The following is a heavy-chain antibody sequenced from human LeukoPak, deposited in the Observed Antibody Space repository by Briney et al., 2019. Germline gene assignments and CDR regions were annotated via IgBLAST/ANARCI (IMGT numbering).Heavy chain of an antibody. V-gene: IGHV3-9*01. J-gene: IGHJ4*02. CDR1: GFTFDAYA. CDR3: AKSRGFGDGYKEGEYYFDY. D-gene: IGHD5-24*01. CDR2: ISWDSGSI. Sequence: PGGSLRLSCAPSGFTFDAYARQWGRQVPGKGLGWVSGISWDSGSIGYADSVKGRFTISRDNAKNSLYLQMNSLRAEDTALYYCAKSRGFGDGYKEGEYYFDYWGQGTLVTVSS.